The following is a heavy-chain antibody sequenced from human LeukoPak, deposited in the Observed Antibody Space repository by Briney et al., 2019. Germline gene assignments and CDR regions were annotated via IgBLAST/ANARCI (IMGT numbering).Heavy chain of an antibody. CDR2: ISYDGSNK. V-gene: IGHV3-30*04. CDR1: GFTFSSYA. Sequence: GGSLRLSCAASGFTFSSYAMHWVRQAPGKGLEWVAVISYDGSNKYYADSVKGRFTISRDNSKNTLYLQMNSLRAEDTAVYYCARDHSSGWYSTYYFDYWGQGTLATVSS. J-gene: IGHJ4*02. CDR3: ARDHSSGWYSTYYFDY. D-gene: IGHD6-19*01.